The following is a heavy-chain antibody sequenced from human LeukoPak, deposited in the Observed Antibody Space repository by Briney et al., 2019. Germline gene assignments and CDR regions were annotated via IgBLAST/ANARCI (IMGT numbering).Heavy chain of an antibody. V-gene: IGHV3-23*01. CDR1: GSTFSSDA. D-gene: IGHD6-13*01. Sequence: GGSLRLSCAASGSTFSSDAMSWVRQAPGKGLEWVSAISGSGGSTYYAESVKGRFTISRDNSKNTLYLQMNSLRAEDTALYYCAKTGQYSSSFFDYWGQGTLVTVSS. J-gene: IGHJ4*02. CDR3: AKTGQYSSSFFDY. CDR2: ISGSGGST.